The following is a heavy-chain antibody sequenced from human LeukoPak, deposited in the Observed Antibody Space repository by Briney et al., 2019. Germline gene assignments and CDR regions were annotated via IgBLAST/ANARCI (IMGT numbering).Heavy chain of an antibody. Sequence: SETLSLTCSVSGGSVSSGNYYWAWIRQPPGKGLEWIAYIYYNGITKYNPSLKSRVTISVDTSKNQFSLKLSSVTAADTAVYYCAAGRYSGYDAQSLDVWGQGTTVTVSS. CDR3: AAGRYSGYDAQSLDV. V-gene: IGHV4-61*01. J-gene: IGHJ6*02. CDR2: IYYNGIT. CDR1: GGSVSSGNYY. D-gene: IGHD5-12*01.